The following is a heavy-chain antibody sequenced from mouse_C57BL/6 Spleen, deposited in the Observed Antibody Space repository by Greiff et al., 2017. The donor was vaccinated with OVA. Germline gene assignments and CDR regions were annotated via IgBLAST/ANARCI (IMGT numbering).Heavy chain of an antibody. CDR1: GFTFSSYA. CDR3: TRDGYVAMDY. V-gene: IGHV5-9-1*02. J-gene: IGHJ4*01. D-gene: IGHD2-2*01. CDR2: ISSGGDYT. Sequence: EVHLVESGEGLVKPGGSLKLPCAASGFTFSSYAMSWVRQTPEKRLEWVGYISSGGDYTYYANTLKGRFTIARDNTRNTLYLQMISLKYEDTTMYYCTRDGYVAMDYWGQGTSVTVSA.